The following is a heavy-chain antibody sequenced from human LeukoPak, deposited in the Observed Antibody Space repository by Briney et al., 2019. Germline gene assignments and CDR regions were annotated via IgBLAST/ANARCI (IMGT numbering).Heavy chain of an antibody. CDR2: ISWNSGSI. CDR3: ASTVARSIVAFDI. Sequence: PGGSLRLSCAASGFTFDDYAMHWVRQAPGKGLEWVSGISWNSGSIGCADSVKGRFTISRDNAKNSLYLQMNSLRAEDTALYYCASTVARSIVAFDIWGQGTMVIVSS. CDR1: GFTFDDYA. J-gene: IGHJ3*02. V-gene: IGHV3-9*01. D-gene: IGHD6-19*01.